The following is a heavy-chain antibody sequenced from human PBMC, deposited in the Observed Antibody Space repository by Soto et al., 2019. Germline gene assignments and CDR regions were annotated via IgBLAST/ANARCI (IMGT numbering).Heavy chain of an antibody. CDR2: IYYSGST. Sequence: SETLSLTCTVSGGSISSYYWSWIRQPPGKGLEWIGYIYYSGSTDYNPSLKSRVTISVDTSKNQFSLKLSSVTAADTAVYYCARDRIHYYYYYGMDVWGQGTTVTVSS. CDR3: ARDRIHYYYYYGMDV. J-gene: IGHJ6*02. V-gene: IGHV4-59*01. CDR1: GGSISSYY.